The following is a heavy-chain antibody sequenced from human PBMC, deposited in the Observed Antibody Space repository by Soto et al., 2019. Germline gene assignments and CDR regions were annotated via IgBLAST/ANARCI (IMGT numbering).Heavy chain of an antibody. D-gene: IGHD6-19*01. J-gene: IGHJ4*02. CDR2: INAGNGNT. CDR1: GYTFTSYA. V-gene: IGHV1-3*01. Sequence: GASVKVSCKASGYTFTSYAMHWVRQAPGQRLEWMGWINAGNGNTKYSQKFQGRVTITRDTSASTAYMELSSLRSEDTAVYYCYTSGGWWDIDYWGQGTLVTVSS. CDR3: YTSGGWWDIDY.